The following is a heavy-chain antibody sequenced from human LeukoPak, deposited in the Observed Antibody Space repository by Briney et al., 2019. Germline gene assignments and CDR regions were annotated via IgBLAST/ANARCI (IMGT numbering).Heavy chain of an antibody. CDR3: AKLSLYGSGSYYNW. Sequence: GGSLRLSCAASGFTFSSYAMSWVRQAPGKGLEWVSAISGSGGSTYYADSVKGRFTISRDNSKNTLYLQMNSLRAEDTAVYYCAKLSLYGSGSYYNWWGQGTLVTVSS. J-gene: IGHJ4*02. V-gene: IGHV3-23*01. D-gene: IGHD3-10*01. CDR2: ISGSGGST. CDR1: GFTFSSYA.